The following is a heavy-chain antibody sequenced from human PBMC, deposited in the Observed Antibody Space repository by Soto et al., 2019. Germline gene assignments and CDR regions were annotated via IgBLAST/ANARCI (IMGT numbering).Heavy chain of an antibody. CDR2: ISSSSSDI. J-gene: IGHJ4*02. V-gene: IGHV3-21*01. CDR3: ARLTSYDSSGYYGY. D-gene: IGHD3-22*01. Sequence: EVQLVESGGGLVKPGGSLRLSCAASGFTFSSYSMNWVRQSPGKGLEWVSSISSSSSDIYYADSVKGRFTISRDNAKNSMYLQMNSPRAEDTAVCYCARLTSYDSSGYYGYWGQGTLVTVSS. CDR1: GFTFSSYS.